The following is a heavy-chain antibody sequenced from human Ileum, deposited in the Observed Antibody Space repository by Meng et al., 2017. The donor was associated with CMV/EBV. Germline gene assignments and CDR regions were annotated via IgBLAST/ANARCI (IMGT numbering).Heavy chain of an antibody. V-gene: IGHV3-30*04. CDR2: ISYDGSNK. J-gene: IGHJ6*02. CDR1: GFTFSSYA. CDR3: AREGPWYQLRKHYYGMDV. D-gene: IGHD2-2*01. Sequence: GESLKISCAASGFTFSSYAMHWVRQALGTGLEWAAVISYDGSNKYYADSVKGRFTISRDNSKNTLYLQMNSLRAEDTAVYYCAREGPWYQLRKHYYGMDVWGQGTTVTVSS.